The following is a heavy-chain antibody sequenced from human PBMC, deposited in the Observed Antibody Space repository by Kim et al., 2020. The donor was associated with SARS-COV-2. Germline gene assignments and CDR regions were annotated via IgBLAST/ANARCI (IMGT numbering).Heavy chain of an antibody. CDR3: AREGPDSSDWRAFDI. Sequence: GGSLRLSCATSGFTFSSYVMHWARQAPGKGLEWLALIWSDGSGKFYVDSVKGRFTISRDNSKNTLWLQMDSLRVEDTALYYCAREGPDSSDWRAFDIWGQGAMVTVSS. J-gene: IGHJ3*02. D-gene: IGHD6-19*01. V-gene: IGHV3-33*01. CDR1: GFTFSSYV. CDR2: IWSDGSGK.